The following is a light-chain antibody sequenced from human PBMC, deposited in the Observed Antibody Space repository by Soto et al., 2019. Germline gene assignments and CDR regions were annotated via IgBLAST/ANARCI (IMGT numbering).Light chain of an antibody. Sequence: DIQMTQSPSSLSASVGDRVTITCRASQSISTYVNWYQQIPGKAPKLLIYAAISLQRGVPSRFSCSGSGTDFSLPISSLQPEDFATYHCQQTYSTPSTFGQGTKVDIK. CDR2: AAI. CDR1: QSISTY. CDR3: QQTYSTPST. V-gene: IGKV1-39*01. J-gene: IGKJ2*01.